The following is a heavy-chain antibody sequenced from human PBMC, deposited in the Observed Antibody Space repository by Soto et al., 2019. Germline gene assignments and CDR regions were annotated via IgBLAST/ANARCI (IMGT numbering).Heavy chain of an antibody. J-gene: IGHJ5*02. CDR1: GFTFASYT. CDR3: AKDRYCSSTSCSSLNS. V-gene: IGHV3-23*01. Sequence: EVQLLESGGGLVQPGGSLRLSCAASGFTFASYTMTWVRQPPGKGLEWVSVISSRAGNTYYADSVKGRFTISRDNSKNALCLYMISLRAEDTALYYCAKDRYCSSTSCSSLNSWGQGTLVTFCS. CDR2: ISSRAGNT. D-gene: IGHD2-2*01.